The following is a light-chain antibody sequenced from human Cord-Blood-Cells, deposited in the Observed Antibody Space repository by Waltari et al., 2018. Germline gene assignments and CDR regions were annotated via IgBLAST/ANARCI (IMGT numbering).Light chain of an antibody. CDR3: CSYAGSSTFVV. CDR1: SSDVGSYNL. J-gene: IGLJ2*01. V-gene: IGLV2-23*03. CDR2: EGS. Sequence: QSALTQPASVSGSPGQSITISCTGTSSDVGSYNLVSWYQQHPGKDPKLMIYEGSKRPSGVSNRFSGSKSGNTASLTISGLQAEDEADYYCCSYAGSSTFVVFGGG.